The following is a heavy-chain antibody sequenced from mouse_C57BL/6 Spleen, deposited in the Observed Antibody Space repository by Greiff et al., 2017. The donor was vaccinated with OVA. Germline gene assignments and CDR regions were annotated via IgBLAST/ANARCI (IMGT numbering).Heavy chain of an antibody. D-gene: IGHD1-1*01. CDR3: ARNPHYYGSSYPYWYFDV. Sequence: VKLVESGPGLVQPSQSLSITCTVSGFSLTSYGVHWVRQSPGKGLEWLGVIWSGGSTDYNAAFISRLSISKENSKSQVFFKMNSLQADDTAIYYCARNPHYYGSSYPYWYFDVWGTGTTVTVSS. CDR2: IWSGGST. J-gene: IGHJ1*03. CDR1: GFSLTSYG. V-gene: IGHV2-2*01.